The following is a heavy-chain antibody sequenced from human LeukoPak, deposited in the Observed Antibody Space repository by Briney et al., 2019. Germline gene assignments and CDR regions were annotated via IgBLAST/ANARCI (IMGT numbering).Heavy chain of an antibody. V-gene: IGHV4-59*01. D-gene: IGHD2-15*01. CDR3: ARRVHCSGGSCYLDY. Sequence: PSETLSLTCSVSGGFNTQYYWSWIRQPPGKGLEWIGYIYHSGSTNYNPSLKSRVTISVDTSKNHFSLKLSSVTAADTAVYYCARRVHCSGGSCYLDYWGQGTLVTVSS. J-gene: IGHJ4*02. CDR1: GGFNTQYY. CDR2: IYHSGST.